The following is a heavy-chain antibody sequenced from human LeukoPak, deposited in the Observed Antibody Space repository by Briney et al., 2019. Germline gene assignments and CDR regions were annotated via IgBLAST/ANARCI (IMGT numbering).Heavy chain of an antibody. Sequence: KTSETLSLTCAVSGGSSKNSFWNWIRQPAGKRLEWIGRLFTTGTTDHSPALNYNPSLRSRVSMSVDVSKNQFSLTLTSVTAADTAVYYCARVGSTDWYFDLWGRGSLVTVSS. CDR3: ARVGSTDWYFDL. CDR2: LFTTGTTDHSPAL. CDR1: GGSSKNSF. J-gene: IGHJ2*01. D-gene: IGHD2-8*02. V-gene: IGHV4-4*07.